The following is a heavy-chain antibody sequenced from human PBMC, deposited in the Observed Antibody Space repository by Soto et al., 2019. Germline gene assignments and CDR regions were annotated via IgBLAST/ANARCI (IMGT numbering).Heavy chain of an antibody. V-gene: IGHV1-18*01. J-gene: IGHJ6*02. CDR3: ARSYSSPLYYYYYGMDV. Sequence: ASVKVSCKASGYTFTSYAMHWVRQAPGQRLEWMGWISAYNGNTNYAQKLQGRVTMTTDTSTSTAYMELRSLRSDDTAVYYCARSYSSPLYYYYYGMDVWGQGTTVTSP. CDR2: ISAYNGNT. CDR1: GYTFTSYA. D-gene: IGHD6-13*01.